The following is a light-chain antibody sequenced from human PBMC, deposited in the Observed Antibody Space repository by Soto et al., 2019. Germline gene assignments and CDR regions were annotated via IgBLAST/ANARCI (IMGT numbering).Light chain of an antibody. V-gene: IGLV2-14*03. CDR1: SRDVGGYSY. CDR3: SSYTSSSIVV. J-gene: IGLJ2*01. Sequence: QSALTQPASVSGSPGQSITISCTGTSRDVGGYSYVSWYQQHPGKAPKLMIYDVSNRPSGVSNRFSGSKSGNTASLTISGLQAEDEADYYCSSYTSSSIVVFGGGTKVTVL. CDR2: DVS.